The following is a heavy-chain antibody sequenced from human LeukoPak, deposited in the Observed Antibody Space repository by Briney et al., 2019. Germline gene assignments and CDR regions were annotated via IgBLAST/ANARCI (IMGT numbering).Heavy chain of an antibody. D-gene: IGHD2-2*01. CDR2: LRPDGNEK. V-gene: IGHV3-7*01. CDR1: GFAFCSYW. J-gene: IGHJ5*02. Sequence: PEGSLRLSCAASGFAFCSYWMTWVPQAPGKGLVGMANLRPDGNEKYYVDSVKGRFTISRDNAKNSLYLQMNSLRAEDTAIYYCARVSIVVVPGSNWFDPWGQGTLVTVSS. CDR3: ARVSIVVVPGSNWFDP.